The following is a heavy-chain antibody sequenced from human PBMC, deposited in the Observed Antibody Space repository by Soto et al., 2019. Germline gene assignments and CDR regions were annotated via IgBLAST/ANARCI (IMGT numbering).Heavy chain of an antibody. J-gene: IGHJ4*02. V-gene: IGHV3-9*01. Sequence: EVQLVESGGGLIQPGGSLRLSCAASGFTFDDYAMHWVRQAPGKGLEWVSGISWNSGSIGYADSVKGRFTISRDNAKNSLDLQMNSLRAEDATLYDSAKSGSGRYYNVPDYWGQGNLVTVSS. CDR1: GFTFDDYA. CDR3: AKSGSGRYYNVPDY. D-gene: IGHD3-10*01. CDR2: ISWNSGSI.